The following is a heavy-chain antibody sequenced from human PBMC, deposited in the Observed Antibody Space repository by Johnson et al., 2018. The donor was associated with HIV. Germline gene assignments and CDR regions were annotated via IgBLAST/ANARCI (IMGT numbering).Heavy chain of an antibody. CDR3: ARDRRVAAITYAFDF. Sequence: QVQLVESGGGVVQPGRSLRLSCAASGFTFSNYGMHWVRQAPGKGLEWVAVTWFDGSNKFYADSLKGRFTVSRDISKNTLYLQINGLSAEDTAVYYCARDRRVAAITYAFDFWGQGTMVTVSS. D-gene: IGHD6-13*01. V-gene: IGHV3-30*19. CDR2: TWFDGSNK. CDR1: GFTFSNYG. J-gene: IGHJ3*01.